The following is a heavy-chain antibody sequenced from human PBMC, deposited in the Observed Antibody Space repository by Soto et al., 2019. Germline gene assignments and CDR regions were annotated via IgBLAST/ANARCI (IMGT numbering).Heavy chain of an antibody. D-gene: IGHD4-17*01. Sequence: SETLSLTCTVSGGSISSYYWSWIRQPPGKGLEWIGYMYYSGSTNYNPSLKSRVTISVDTSRHQFSLKLSSVTAADTAVYYCARASDYAFDPWGQGTLVTVSS. CDR3: ARASDYAFDP. CDR1: GGSISSYY. CDR2: MYYSGST. V-gene: IGHV4-59*01. J-gene: IGHJ5*02.